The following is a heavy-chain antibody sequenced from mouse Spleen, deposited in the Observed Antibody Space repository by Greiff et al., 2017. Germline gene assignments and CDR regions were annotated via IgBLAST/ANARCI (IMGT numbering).Heavy chain of an antibody. J-gene: IGHJ1*03. V-gene: IGHV1-50*01. D-gene: IGHD2-2*01. CDR2: IDPSDSYT. CDR3: ARPSTMVTRDWYFDV. CDR1: GYTFTSYW. Sequence: QVQLKQPGAELVKPGASVKLSCKASGYTFTSYWMQWVKQRPGQGLEWIGEIDPSDSYTNYNQKFKGKATLTVDTSSSTAYMQLSSLTSEDSAVYYCARPSTMVTRDWYFDVWGTGTTVTVSS.